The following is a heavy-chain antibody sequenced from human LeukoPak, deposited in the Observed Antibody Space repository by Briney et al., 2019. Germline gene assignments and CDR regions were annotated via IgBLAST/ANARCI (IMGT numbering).Heavy chain of an antibody. CDR1: GFTFSNHW. D-gene: IGHD1-1*01. CDR3: ANEVRPNDY. CDR2: IDISGGST. V-gene: IGHV3-23*01. Sequence: GGSLRLSCAPSGFTFSNHWMCWVRQAPGKGLEWVSSIDISGGSTYYADSVQGRFTISRDNSKNTLYLQMNSLRAEDTALYYCANEVRPNDYWGQGTLVTVSS. J-gene: IGHJ4*02.